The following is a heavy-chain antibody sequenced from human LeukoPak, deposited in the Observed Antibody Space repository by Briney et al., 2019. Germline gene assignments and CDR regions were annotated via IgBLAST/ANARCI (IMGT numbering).Heavy chain of an antibody. CDR3: ARDAHYGSGSSFDY. CDR1: GGTFSNYA. Sequence: AASVKVSCKASGGTFSNYAVSWVRQAPGQGLEWMGEIIPIFGTANYAQKFQGRVTITADESTSTAYLDLSSLISDDTAVYYCARDAHYGSGSSFDYWGQGTPVTVSS. CDR2: IIPIFGTA. J-gene: IGHJ4*02. D-gene: IGHD3-10*01. V-gene: IGHV1-69*01.